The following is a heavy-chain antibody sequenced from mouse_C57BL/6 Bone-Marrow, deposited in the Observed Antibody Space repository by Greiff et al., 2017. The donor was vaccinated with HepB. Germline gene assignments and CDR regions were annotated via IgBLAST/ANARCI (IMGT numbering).Heavy chain of an antibody. D-gene: IGHD1-1*01. CDR2: IYPGDGDT. CDR1: GYAFSSSW. Sequence: QVTLKVSGPELVKPGASVKISCKASGYAFSSSWMNWVKQRPGKGLEWIGRIYPGDGDTNYNGKFKGKATLTADKSSSTAYMQLSSLTSEDSAVYFCNIPYYYGSSWGYYFDYWGQGTTLTVSS. CDR3: NIPYYYGSSWGYYFDY. V-gene: IGHV1-82*01. J-gene: IGHJ2*01.